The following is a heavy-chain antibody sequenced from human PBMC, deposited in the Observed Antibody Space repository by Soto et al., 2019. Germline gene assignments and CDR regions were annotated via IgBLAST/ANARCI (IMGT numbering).Heavy chain of an antibody. Sequence: GASVKVSCKASGYTFTSYAVQWVRQARGQRLEWIGWIVVGSGNTNYAQKFQERVTITRDMSTSTAYMELSSLRSEDTAVYYCAADGCSSTGCYDPIPKHDAFDIWGQGTMVTVSS. CDR3: AADGCSSTGCYDPIPKHDAFDI. D-gene: IGHD2-2*01. CDR2: IVVGSGNT. CDR1: GYTFTSYA. V-gene: IGHV1-58*01. J-gene: IGHJ3*02.